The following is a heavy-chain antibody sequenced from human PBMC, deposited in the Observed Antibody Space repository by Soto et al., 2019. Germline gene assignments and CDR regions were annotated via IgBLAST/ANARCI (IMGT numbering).Heavy chain of an antibody. CDR3: ARAGGGSDIVVVPADDYYYYYYMDV. CDR1: GYTFSSYD. J-gene: IGHJ6*03. D-gene: IGHD2-2*01. Sequence: ASVQVSFKASGYTFSSYDIDWVRQATGQGHESKGRMNPNSGNTSYAQKFQGRVTMTKDTSTSTAYMELSSLRSEDTAVYYCARAGGGSDIVVVPADDYYYYYYMDVWGKGTTVTVSS. CDR2: MNPNSGNT. V-gene: IGHV1-8*01.